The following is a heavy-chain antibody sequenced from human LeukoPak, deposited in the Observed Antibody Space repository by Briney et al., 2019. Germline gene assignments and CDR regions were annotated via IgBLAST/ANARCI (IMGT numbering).Heavy chain of an antibody. CDR1: GGSISSYY. J-gene: IGHJ4*02. CDR2: IYYSGNT. Sequence: MPSETLSLTCTVSGGSISSYYWTWIRQPPGKGLEWIGYIYYSGNTNYNPSLKSRVTMSVDTSKNQFSLKLSSVTAADTAVYYCARRARATAGGDYFDYWGQGTLVTVSS. D-gene: IGHD6-13*01. V-gene: IGHV4-59*08. CDR3: ARRARATAGGDYFDY.